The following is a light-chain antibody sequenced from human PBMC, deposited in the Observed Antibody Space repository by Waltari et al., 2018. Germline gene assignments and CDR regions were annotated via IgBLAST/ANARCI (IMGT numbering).Light chain of an antibody. J-gene: IGKJ2*01. CDR1: QSVSSY. CDR3: QQRSNWPFWYT. Sequence: EIVLTQSPATLSLSPGERAPLPCRASQSVSSYLAWYQQKPGQAPRLLIYDASNRATGIPARFSGSGSGTDFTLTISSLEPEDFAVYYCQQRSNWPFWYTFGQGTKLEIK. CDR2: DAS. V-gene: IGKV3-11*01.